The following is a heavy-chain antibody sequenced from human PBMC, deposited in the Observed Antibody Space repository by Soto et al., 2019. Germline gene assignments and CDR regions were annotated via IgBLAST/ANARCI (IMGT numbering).Heavy chain of an antibody. CDR1: GGSISSGGYS. Sequence: SETLSLTCAVSGGSISSGGYSWSWIRQPPGKGLEWIGYIYHSGSTYYNPSLKSRVTISVDRSKNQFSLKLSSVTAADTAVYYCAILWFGELSTTNWFDPWGQGTLVTVSS. V-gene: IGHV4-30-2*01. CDR3: AILWFGELSTTNWFDP. J-gene: IGHJ5*02. D-gene: IGHD3-10*01. CDR2: IYHSGST.